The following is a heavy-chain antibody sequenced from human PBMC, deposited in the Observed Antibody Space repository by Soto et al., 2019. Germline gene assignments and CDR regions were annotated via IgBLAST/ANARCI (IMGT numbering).Heavy chain of an antibody. V-gene: IGHV3-74*03. D-gene: IGHD4-17*01. CDR1: GFTFSNYG. CDR2: INSDGSST. J-gene: IGHJ6*02. Sequence: GGSLRLSCAVSGFTFSNYGINWVRQVPGKGLVWVSHINSDGSSTTYADSVKGRFTISRDNARTTVYLQLDSLRVEDTAVYYCARDKSYALAVWGQGTTVTVSS. CDR3: ARDKSYALAV.